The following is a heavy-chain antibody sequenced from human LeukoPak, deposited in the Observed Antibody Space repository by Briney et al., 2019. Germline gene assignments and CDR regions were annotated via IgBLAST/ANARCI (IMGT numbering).Heavy chain of an antibody. CDR1: GGSISSGDYY. D-gene: IGHD5-18*01. CDR2: IYTSGST. CDR3: ARGGYSYGDDY. J-gene: IGHJ4*02. Sequence: PSQTLSLTCTVSGGSISSGDYYWSWIRQPAGKGLEWIGRIYTSGSTNYNPSLKSRVTISVDTSKNQFSLKLSSVTAADTAVYYCARGGYSYGDDYWGQGTLVTVSS. V-gene: IGHV4-61*02.